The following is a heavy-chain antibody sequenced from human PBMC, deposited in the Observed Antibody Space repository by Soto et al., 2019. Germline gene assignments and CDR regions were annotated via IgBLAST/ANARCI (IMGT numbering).Heavy chain of an antibody. CDR1: GGSISSGGYY. J-gene: IGHJ5*02. V-gene: IGHV4-31*03. Sequence: QVQLQESGPGLVKPSQTLFLTCTVSGGSISSGGYYWSWIRQHPGKGLEWIGYIYYSGSTYYNPSLKSRVTISVDTSKNQFSLKLSSVTAADTAVYYCARVFSGLGYCSGGSCYPNNWFDPWGQGTLVTVSS. CDR2: IYYSGST. CDR3: ARVFSGLGYCSGGSCYPNNWFDP. D-gene: IGHD2-15*01.